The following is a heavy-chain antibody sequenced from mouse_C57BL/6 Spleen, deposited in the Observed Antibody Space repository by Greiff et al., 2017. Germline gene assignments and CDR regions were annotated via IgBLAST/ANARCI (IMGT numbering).Heavy chain of an antibody. CDR2: INPSNGGT. Sequence: VKLQQPGTELVKPGASVKLSCKASGYTFTSYWMHWVKQRPGQGLEWIGNINPSNGGTNYTEKFKSKATLTAATSSSTAYMQLSSLTSEASAVDYCARVGTTVVATGIDYWGQGTTLTVSS. V-gene: IGHV1-53*01. CDR1: GYTFTSYW. CDR3: ARVGTTVVATGIDY. D-gene: IGHD1-1*01. J-gene: IGHJ2*01.